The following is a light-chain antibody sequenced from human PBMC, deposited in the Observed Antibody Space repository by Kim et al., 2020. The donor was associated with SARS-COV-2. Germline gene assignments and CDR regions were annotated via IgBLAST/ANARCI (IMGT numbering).Light chain of an antibody. J-gene: IGKJ1*01. V-gene: IGKV1-39*01. CDR3: QQSYTTPS. CDR2: AGS. Sequence: DIQMTQSPSSLSASVGDRVTITCRASRSIHIYLNWYQQKPGRAPKLLIYAGSSLQSGVPSRFSGSGSGTDFTLTVNSLQAEDFATYYCQQSYTTPSFGQGTKVDIK. CDR1: RSIHIY.